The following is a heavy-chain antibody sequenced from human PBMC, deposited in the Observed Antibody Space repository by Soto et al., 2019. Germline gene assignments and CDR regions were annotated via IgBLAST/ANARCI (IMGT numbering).Heavy chain of an antibody. Sequence: SETLSLTCSVSGASVSSGSYYWSWIRHPPGKGLEWICYIDYSVSTKYNLSLKSRGIIPLDTSKNQFSLNLSSVTDAETAVYYCARDSGGDWSGYWIDPCGQGDLVTVSS. CDR3: ARDSGGDWSGYWIDP. J-gene: IGHJ5*02. D-gene: IGHD3-3*01. CDR1: GASVSSGSYY. V-gene: IGHV4-61*01. CDR2: IDYSVST.